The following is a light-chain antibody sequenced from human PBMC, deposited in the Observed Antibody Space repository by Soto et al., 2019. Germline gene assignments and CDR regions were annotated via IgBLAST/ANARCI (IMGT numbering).Light chain of an antibody. Sequence: AIQMTQSPSSLSVFVGDRVTITCRASQDIRNELGWYQQRPGKAPKLLIYAASTLESGVPLRFSASGSGTDFTLSISSLRPEDVATYYCLQDNKYPRTFGQGTKVEI. V-gene: IGKV1-6*01. CDR2: AAS. CDR3: LQDNKYPRT. J-gene: IGKJ1*01. CDR1: QDIRNE.